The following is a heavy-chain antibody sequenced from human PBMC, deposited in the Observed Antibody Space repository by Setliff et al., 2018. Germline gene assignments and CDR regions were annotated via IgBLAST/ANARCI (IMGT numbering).Heavy chain of an antibody. CDR2: INAGNGNI. V-gene: IGHV1-3*01. Sequence: ASVKVSCKASGDTSTTYAIHWVRQAPGQGLEWMGWINAGNGNIRYSQNFQGRVTITRDTSASTAYMELSSLTSEDTAIYYCTRGDVYSGSYYHFDYWGQGTLVTVSS. CDR3: TRGDVYSGSYYHFDY. CDR1: GDTSTTYA. D-gene: IGHD1-26*01. J-gene: IGHJ4*02.